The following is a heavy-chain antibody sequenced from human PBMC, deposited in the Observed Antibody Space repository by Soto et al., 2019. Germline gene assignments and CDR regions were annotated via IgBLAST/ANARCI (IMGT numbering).Heavy chain of an antibody. V-gene: IGHV4-31*11. D-gene: IGHD2-8*01. CDR2: IYYSGST. CDR1: GDSISSGGFS. J-gene: IGHJ6*02. CDR3: ARAPGVQDYYYGMDV. Sequence: SETLSLTCAVSGDSISSGGFSWSWIRQPPGKGLEWIGYIYYSGSTYYNPSLKSRVTISVDTSKNQFSLKLSSVTAADTAVYYCARAPGVQDYYYGMDVWGQGTTVTVSS.